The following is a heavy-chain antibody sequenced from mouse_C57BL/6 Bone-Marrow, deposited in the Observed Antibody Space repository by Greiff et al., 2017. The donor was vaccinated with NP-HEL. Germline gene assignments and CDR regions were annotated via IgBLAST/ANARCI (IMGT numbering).Heavy chain of an antibody. CDR2: ISDGGSYT. CDR3: ARSDPRAAMDY. D-gene: IGHD3-3*01. Sequence: DVMLVESGGGLVKPGGSLKLSCAASGFTFSSYAMSWVRQTPEKRLEWVATISDGGSYTYYPDNVKGRFTISRDNAKNNLYLQMSHLKSEDTAMDYCARSDPRAAMDYWGQGTSVTVSS. J-gene: IGHJ4*01. CDR1: GFTFSSYA. V-gene: IGHV5-4*03.